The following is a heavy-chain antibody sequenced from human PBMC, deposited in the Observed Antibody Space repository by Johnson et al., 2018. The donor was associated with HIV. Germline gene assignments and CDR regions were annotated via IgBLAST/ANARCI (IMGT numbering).Heavy chain of an antibody. Sequence: VQLVESGGGSVQPGGSLRLSCAASGFTFNNFAMSWVRQAPGKGLEWASGISGSGTSTYYADSVKGRFTISRDNSKDTLFLHMNSLRAEDTAVYYCARDRPYFYGDYSAFDIWGQGTMVTVSS. CDR2: ISGSGTST. D-gene: IGHD4-17*01. CDR3: ARDRPYFYGDYSAFDI. CDR1: GFTFNNFA. V-gene: IGHV3-23*04. J-gene: IGHJ3*02.